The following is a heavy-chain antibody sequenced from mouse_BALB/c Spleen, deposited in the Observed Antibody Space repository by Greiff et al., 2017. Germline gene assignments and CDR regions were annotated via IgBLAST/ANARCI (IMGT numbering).Heavy chain of an antibody. CDR3: ARSYYYGSSTRAMDY. Sequence: EVKLMESGGGLVQPGGSRKLSCAASGFTFSSFGMHWVRQAPEKGLEWVAYISSGSSTIYYADTVKGRFTISRDNPKNTLFLQMTSLRSEDTAMYYCARSYYYGSSTRAMDYWGQGTSVTVSS. J-gene: IGHJ4*01. CDR1: GFTFSSFG. CDR2: ISSGSSTI. D-gene: IGHD1-1*01. V-gene: IGHV5-17*02.